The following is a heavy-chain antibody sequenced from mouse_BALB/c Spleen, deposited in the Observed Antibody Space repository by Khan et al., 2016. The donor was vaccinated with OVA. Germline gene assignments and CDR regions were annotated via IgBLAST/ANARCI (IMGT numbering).Heavy chain of an antibody. CDR2: IWAGGST. J-gene: IGHJ2*01. CDR3: ARNREPDYVDY. CDR1: GFSLTNYA. Sequence: QVQLKQSGPGLVAPSQSMSITCTVTGFSLTNYAIHWIRQPPGKNLEWLGIIWAGGSTNYNSALMSRLSISKDNSKSQVFLKMNSLHAHDTAIYYCARNREPDYVDYWGQGTTLTVSS. V-gene: IGHV2-9*02.